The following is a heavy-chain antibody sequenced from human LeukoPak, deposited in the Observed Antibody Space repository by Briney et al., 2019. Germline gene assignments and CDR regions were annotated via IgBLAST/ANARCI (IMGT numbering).Heavy chain of an antibody. D-gene: IGHD6-13*01. J-gene: IGHJ6*02. CDR3: ARDPTVAAAGYYGMDV. CDR1: GFTFSSYA. Sequence: PGRSLRLSCAASGFTFSSYAMHWVRQAPGKGLEWVAVISYDGSNKYYADSVKGRFTISRDNSKNTLYLQMNSLRAEDTAVYYCARDPTVAAAGYYGMDVWGQGTTVTVSS. CDR2: ISYDGSNK. V-gene: IGHV3-30-3*01.